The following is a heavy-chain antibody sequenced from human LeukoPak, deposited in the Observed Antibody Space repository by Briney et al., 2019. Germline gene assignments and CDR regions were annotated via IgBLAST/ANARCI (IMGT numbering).Heavy chain of an antibody. CDR1: GYTFTSYG. CDR3: VRAPRNSSTMLDF. D-gene: IGHD6-13*01. J-gene: IGHJ4*02. Sequence: VASVKVSCKTSGYTFTSYGVSWVRQAPGQGLEWMGLINPDGGSTAYAHRFQGRVIMTRDTSTSTAYMDLSSLRSEDTAVYHCVRAPRNSSTMLDFWGQGTLVTISS. CDR2: INPDGGST. V-gene: IGHV1-18*01.